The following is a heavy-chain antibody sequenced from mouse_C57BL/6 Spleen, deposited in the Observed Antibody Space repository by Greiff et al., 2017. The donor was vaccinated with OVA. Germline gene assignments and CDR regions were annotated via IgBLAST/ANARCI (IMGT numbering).Heavy chain of an antibody. V-gene: IGHV1-26*01. CDR3: ARPHYDAWFAY. D-gene: IGHD2-4*01. CDR2: INPNNGGT. CDR1: GYTFTDYY. J-gene: IGHJ3*01. Sequence: VQLQQSGPELVKPGASVKISCKASGYTFTDYYMNWVKQSHGKSLEWIGDINPNNGGTSYNQKFKGKATLTVDKSSSTAYMELRSLTSEDSAVYYCARPHYDAWFAYWGQGTLVTVSA.